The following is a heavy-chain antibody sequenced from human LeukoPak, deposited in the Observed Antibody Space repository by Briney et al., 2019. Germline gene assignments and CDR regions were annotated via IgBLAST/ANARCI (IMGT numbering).Heavy chain of an antibody. J-gene: IGHJ4*02. CDR3: AREHDYGDYAFDF. CDR1: GFAFSRYG. CDR2: ISGSSGTI. D-gene: IGHD4-17*01. V-gene: IGHV3-48*04. Sequence: GGSLRLSCAGSGFAFSRYGMTWVRQAPGKGLEWVSYISGSSGTINYADSVKGRLTISRDNAKNSLFLQMNGLRVEDTAVYFCAREHDYGDYAFDFWGRGTLVTVSS.